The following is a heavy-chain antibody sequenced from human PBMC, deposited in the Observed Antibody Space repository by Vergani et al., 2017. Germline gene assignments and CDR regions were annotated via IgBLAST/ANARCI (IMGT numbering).Heavy chain of an antibody. CDR3: ARGPDIVATKRVWWFDP. CDR1: GFTFSSYS. CDR2: ISSSSSYI. J-gene: IGHJ5*02. D-gene: IGHD5-12*01. Sequence: EVQLLESGGGLVKPGGSLRLSCAASGFTFSSYSMNWVRQAPGKGLEWVSSISSSSSYIYYADSVKGRFTISRDNAKNSLYLQMNSLRAEDTAVYYCARGPDIVATKRVWWFDPWGQGTLVTVSS. V-gene: IGHV3-21*01.